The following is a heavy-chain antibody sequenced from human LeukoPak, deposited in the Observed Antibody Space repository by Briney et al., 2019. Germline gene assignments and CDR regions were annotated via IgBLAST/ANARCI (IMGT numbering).Heavy chain of an antibody. CDR2: IYYSGSI. J-gene: IGHJ4*02. CDR1: GGSISTYY. CDR3: ARGKSKFDY. V-gene: IGHV4-59*08. Sequence: SETLSLTCTVSGGSISTYYWSWIRQPPGKGLEWIGYIYYSGSINYNPSLKSRVTISVDTSKNQFSLKLSSVTAADTAVYYCARGKSKFDYWGQGTLVTVSS.